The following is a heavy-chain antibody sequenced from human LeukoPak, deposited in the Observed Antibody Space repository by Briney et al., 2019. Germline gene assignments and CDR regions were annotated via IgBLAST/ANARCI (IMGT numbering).Heavy chain of an antibody. D-gene: IGHD6-13*01. V-gene: IGHV3-66*01. J-gene: IGHJ4*02. CDR2: IYSGGST. CDR3: ATRGIAAAALLDY. CDR1: GFTVSSNY. Sequence: GGSLRLSCAASGFTVSSNYMSWVRQAPGKGLEWVSVIYSGGSTYYADSVKGRFTISRDNSKNTLYLQMNSLRAEDTAVYYCATRGIAAAALLDYWGQGTLVTVSS.